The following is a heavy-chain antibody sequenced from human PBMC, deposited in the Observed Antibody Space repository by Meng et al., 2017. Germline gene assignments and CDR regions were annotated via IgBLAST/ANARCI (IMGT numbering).Heavy chain of an antibody. J-gene: IGHJ4*02. V-gene: IGHV4-34*01. Sequence: QQGGEVHLEASATLCLSSAVDVGCVSGYYWSGIRQPPEKGLEWIGEINHSGSNIYNPSLKSRVTISVDTSKNQFSLKLSSVTAADTAVYYCARASPYDRGGYFDYWGQGTLVTVSS. CDR3: ARASPYDRGGYFDY. D-gene: IGHD3-22*01. CDR1: VGCVSGYY. CDR2: INHSGSN.